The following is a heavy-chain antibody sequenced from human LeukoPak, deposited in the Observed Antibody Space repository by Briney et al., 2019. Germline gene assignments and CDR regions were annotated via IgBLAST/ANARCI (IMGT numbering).Heavy chain of an antibody. J-gene: IGHJ4*02. D-gene: IGHD4-17*01. V-gene: IGHV3-23*01. Sequence: PGGSLRSSCAPPGFTFITSAVTWARQVPGKGLKWVSRIGGGGDNTYYTDSVKGRSTYARDENKNTMYLQMNRLRAEDTAGYYCAKGRNDYGDAALNYGGQGTLVTVSA. CDR2: IGGGGDNT. CDR3: AKGRNDYGDAALNY. CDR1: GFTFITSA.